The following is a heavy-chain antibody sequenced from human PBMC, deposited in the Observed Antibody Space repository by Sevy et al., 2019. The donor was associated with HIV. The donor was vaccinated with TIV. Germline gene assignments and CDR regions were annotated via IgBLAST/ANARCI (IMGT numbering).Heavy chain of an antibody. D-gene: IGHD3-22*01. Sequence: GGSLRLSCAASGFTFSTYAMSWVRQAPGKGLEWVSDISGSGGDTYYADSVKGRFTISRDNSKSTLYLQMNSLRAEDTAVYYCAKDAYYYDSSGYSMSQWYYGMDVWGQGTTVTVSS. CDR1: GFTFSTYA. J-gene: IGHJ6*02. CDR2: ISGSGGDT. CDR3: AKDAYYYDSSGYSMSQWYYGMDV. V-gene: IGHV3-23*01.